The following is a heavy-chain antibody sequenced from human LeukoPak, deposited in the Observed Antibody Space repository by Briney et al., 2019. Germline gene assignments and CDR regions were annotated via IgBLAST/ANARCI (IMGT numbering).Heavy chain of an antibody. J-gene: IGHJ6*03. CDR2: IYYSGST. CDR1: GFTFSSYA. D-gene: IGHD3-3*02. Sequence: PGGSLRLSCAASGFTFSSYAMSWVRQAPGQGLEWIGSIYYSGSTYYNPSLKSRVTISVDTSKNQFSLKLSSVTAADTAVYYCASILGSYYYYYMDVWGKGTTVTVSS. CDR3: ASILGSYYYYYMDV. V-gene: IGHV4-39*01.